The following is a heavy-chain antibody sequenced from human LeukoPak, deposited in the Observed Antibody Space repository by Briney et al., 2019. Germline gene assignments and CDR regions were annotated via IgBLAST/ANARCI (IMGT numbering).Heavy chain of an antibody. Sequence: AVQVSCQASGFTFTSSAVQWVRQARGQRIEWIGWIVVGRGNTNYAQKFQERVAITRDLSTSTASLDLSSLRSEDTAVYYCAAMTRPPASGFCGGGSCDAFDIWGQGTMVTVYS. CDR2: IVVGRGNT. D-gene: IGHD2-15*01. J-gene: IGHJ3*02. CDR3: AAMTRPPASGFCGGGSCDAFDI. CDR1: GFTFTSSA. V-gene: IGHV1-58*01.